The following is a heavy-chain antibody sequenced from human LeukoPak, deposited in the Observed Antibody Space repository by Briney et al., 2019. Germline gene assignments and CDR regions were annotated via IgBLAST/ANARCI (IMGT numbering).Heavy chain of an antibody. V-gene: IGHV3-23*01. CDR3: AKGPEGRRNSDYYYYGMDV. D-gene: IGHD4-11*01. Sequence: GSLRLSCAASEFTFSNYAMSWVRQAPGKGLEWVXAISGSGGSTYYADSVKGRFTISRDNSKNTLYLQMNSLRAEDTAVYYCAKGPEGRRNSDYYYYGMDVWGQGTTVTVSS. J-gene: IGHJ6*02. CDR1: EFTFSNYA. CDR2: ISGSGGST.